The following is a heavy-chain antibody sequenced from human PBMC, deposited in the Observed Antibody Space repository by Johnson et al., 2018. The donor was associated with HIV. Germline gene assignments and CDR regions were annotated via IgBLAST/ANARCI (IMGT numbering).Heavy chain of an antibody. CDR2: INWNGGST. CDR3: AKDRGTGIARDAFDM. Sequence: VQLVESGGGLVQPGGSLRLSCAASGFTFSSYAMHWVRQAPGKGLEWVSGINWNGGSTGYADSVKGRFTISRDNAKNSLYLQMNSLTAEDTALYHCAKDRGTGIARDAFDMWGQGTMVTVS. V-gene: IGHV3-20*01. J-gene: IGHJ3*02. CDR1: GFTFSSYA. D-gene: IGHD6-13*01.